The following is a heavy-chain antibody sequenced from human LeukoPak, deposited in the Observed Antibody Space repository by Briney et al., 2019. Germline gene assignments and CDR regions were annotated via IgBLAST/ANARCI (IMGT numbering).Heavy chain of an antibody. D-gene: IGHD4-17*01. CDR2: INAGNGNT. Sequence: ASVKVSCKASGYTFTSYAMHWVRQAPGQRLEWMGWINAGNGNTKYSQEFQGRVTITRDTSTSTAYMELRSLRSDDTAVYYCARKRSPYGDVDYFDYWGQGTLVTVSS. CDR3: ARKRSPYGDVDYFDY. J-gene: IGHJ4*02. V-gene: IGHV1-3*01. CDR1: GYTFTSYA.